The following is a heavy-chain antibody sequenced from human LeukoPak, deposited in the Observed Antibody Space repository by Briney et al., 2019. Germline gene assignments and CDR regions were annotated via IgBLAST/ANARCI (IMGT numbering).Heavy chain of an antibody. CDR2: MNPNSGNT. V-gene: IGHV1-8*01. Sequence: GASVKVSCKASGYTFTSYDINWVRQATGQGLEWMGWMNPNSGNTGYAQKFQGRDTMTRNTSISTAYMELSSLRSEDTAVYYCARGRFPYSGYVTYYWGQGTLVTVSS. CDR1: GYTFTSYD. CDR3: ARGRFPYSGYVTYY. D-gene: IGHD5-12*01. J-gene: IGHJ4*02.